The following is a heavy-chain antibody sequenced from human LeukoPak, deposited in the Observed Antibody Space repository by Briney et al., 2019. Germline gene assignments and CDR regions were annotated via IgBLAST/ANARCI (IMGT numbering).Heavy chain of an antibody. D-gene: IGHD5-24*01. CDR2: IYTSGST. J-gene: IGHJ3*02. CDR1: GGSISSYY. Sequence: PSETLSLTCTVSGGSISSYYWSWIRQPAGKGLEWIGRIYTSGSTNYNPSLKSRVTMSVDTSKNQFSPKLSSVTAADTAVYYCASSMATIDAFDIWGQGTMVTVSS. CDR3: ASSMATIDAFDI. V-gene: IGHV4-4*07.